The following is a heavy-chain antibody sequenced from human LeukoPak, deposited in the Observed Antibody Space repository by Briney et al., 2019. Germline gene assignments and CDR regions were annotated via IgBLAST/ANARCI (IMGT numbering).Heavy chain of an antibody. D-gene: IGHD1-1*01. CDR3: ARDGYGFDY. V-gene: IGHV3-33*01. J-gene: IGHJ4*02. CDR1: GFTFSSYG. Sequence: GRSLRLSCAASGFTFSSYGMHWVRQAPGKGLEGVAVIWYDGSNKYYADSVKGRFTISRDNSKNTLYLQMNSLRAEDTAVYYCARDGYGFDYWGQGTLVTVSS. CDR2: IWYDGSNK.